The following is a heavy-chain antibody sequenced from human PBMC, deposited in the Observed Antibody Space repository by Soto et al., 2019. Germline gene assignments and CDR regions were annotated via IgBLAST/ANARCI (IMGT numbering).Heavy chain of an antibody. J-gene: IGHJ6*02. CDR1: GYTFTGYY. Sequence: ASVKVSCKASGYTFTGYYMHWVRQAPGQGLEWMGWINPNSGGTNYAQKFQGWVTMTRDTPISTAYMELSRLRSDDTAVYYCARDRARSGYYEPYYYYGMDVWGQGTTVTVSS. D-gene: IGHD3-3*01. CDR3: ARDRARSGYYEPYYYYGMDV. CDR2: INPNSGGT. V-gene: IGHV1-2*04.